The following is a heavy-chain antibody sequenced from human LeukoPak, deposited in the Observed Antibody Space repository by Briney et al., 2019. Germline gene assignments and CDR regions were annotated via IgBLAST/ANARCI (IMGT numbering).Heavy chain of an antibody. V-gene: IGHV3-53*05. J-gene: IGHJ4*02. Sequence: GGSLRLSCAASGFTVSSNYMSWVRQAPGKGLEWVSVIYSGGSTYYADSVKGRFTISRDNSKNTLYLQMNSLRAEDTAVYYCATENQWELLSYYFDYWGQGTLVTVSS. CDR2: IYSGGST. CDR3: ATENQWELLSYYFDY. CDR1: GFTVSSNY. D-gene: IGHD1-26*01.